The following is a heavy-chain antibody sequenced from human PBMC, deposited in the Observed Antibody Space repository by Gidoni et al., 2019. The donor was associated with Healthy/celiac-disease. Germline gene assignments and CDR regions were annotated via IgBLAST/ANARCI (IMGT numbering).Heavy chain of an antibody. J-gene: IGHJ6*02. V-gene: IGHV3-9*01. CDR3: AKDLRAQYYYGMDV. CDR2: ISWNSDST. Sequence: EVQLVESGGGRVQPGRSLRLSCKASGFIFDDYAMHWVRQVPGKGLEWVSGISWNSDSTGYAGSVTGRFTISRDNAKNSLYLQMNSLRAEDTALYLCAKDLRAQYYYGMDVWGQGTTVTVSS. CDR1: GFIFDDYA.